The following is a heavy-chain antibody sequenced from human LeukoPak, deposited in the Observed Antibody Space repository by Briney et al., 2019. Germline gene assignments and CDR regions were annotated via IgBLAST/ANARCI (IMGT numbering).Heavy chain of an antibody. Sequence: GGSLRLSCAASGFTFSSYAMHWGRQAPGKGLEWVAVISYDGSNKYYADSVKGRFTISRDNSKNTLYLQMNSLRAEDTAVYYCARDSGIGAAGTSWAFDYWGQGTLVTVSS. D-gene: IGHD6-13*01. V-gene: IGHV3-30*04. CDR2: ISYDGSNK. J-gene: IGHJ4*02. CDR3: ARDSGIGAAGTSWAFDY. CDR1: GFTFSSYA.